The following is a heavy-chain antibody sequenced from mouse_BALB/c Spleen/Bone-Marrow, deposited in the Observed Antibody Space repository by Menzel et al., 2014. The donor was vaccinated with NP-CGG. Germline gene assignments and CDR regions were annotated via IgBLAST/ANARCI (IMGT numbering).Heavy chain of an antibody. Sequence: VQLHQSGAELVRPGSSVKISCKASGYTFTNFWMNWVKQRPGPGRAWLGQIHPGDGDPNNNGKFKGKATLTTDKSSSTASMQLSSLSSEDSPVTHQPHTDAGNLDYWGQGTTLTVSS. V-gene: IGHV1-80*01. CDR1: GYTFTNFW. CDR3: PHTDAGNLDY. D-gene: IGHD6-1*01. J-gene: IGHJ2*01. CDR2: IHPGDGDP.